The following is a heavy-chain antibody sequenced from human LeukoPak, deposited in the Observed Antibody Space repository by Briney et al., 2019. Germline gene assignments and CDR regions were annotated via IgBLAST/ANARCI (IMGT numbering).Heavy chain of an antibody. CDR3: ARDGYSYGHDAFDI. CDR1: GFTFNSYE. D-gene: IGHD5-18*01. CDR2: ISRSGNNI. V-gene: IGHV3-48*03. Sequence: GGSLRLSCAASGFTFNSYEMNWVRQAPGKGLEWVSYISRSGNNIYYADSVKGRFTISRDNAKNSLYLQMNSLRAEDTAAYYCARDGYSYGHDAFDIWGQGTMVTV. J-gene: IGHJ3*02.